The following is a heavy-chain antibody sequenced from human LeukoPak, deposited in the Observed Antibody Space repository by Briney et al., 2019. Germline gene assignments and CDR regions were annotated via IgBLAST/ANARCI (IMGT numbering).Heavy chain of an antibody. CDR3: ARGNIFCSGGSCSTNIDY. Sequence: SETLSLTCTVSGGSISSGSYYWSWIRQPAGKGLEWIGRIHTSGSTNYNPSFKSRVTMSVDTSKNQFSLKLSSVTAADTAVYYCARGNIFCSGGSCSTNIDYWGQGTLVTVSS. D-gene: IGHD2-15*01. V-gene: IGHV4-61*02. CDR2: IHTSGST. J-gene: IGHJ4*02. CDR1: GGSISSGSYY.